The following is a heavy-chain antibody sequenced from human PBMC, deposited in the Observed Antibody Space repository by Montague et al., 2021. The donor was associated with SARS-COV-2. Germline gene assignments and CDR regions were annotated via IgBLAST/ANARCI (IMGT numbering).Heavy chain of an antibody. Sequence: SETLSLTCSVSGGSISSRNLFWGWIRQPPGKGLEWIGEIYHSGSTNYNPSLKSRVTISVDKSKNQFSLKLSSVTAADTAVYYCARVHPLWFGELLLDYYYYYGMDVWGQGTTVTVSS. CDR3: ARVHPLWFGELLLDYYYYYGMDV. D-gene: IGHD3-10*01. J-gene: IGHJ6*02. CDR2: IYHSGST. CDR1: GGSISSRNLF. V-gene: IGHV4-39*07.